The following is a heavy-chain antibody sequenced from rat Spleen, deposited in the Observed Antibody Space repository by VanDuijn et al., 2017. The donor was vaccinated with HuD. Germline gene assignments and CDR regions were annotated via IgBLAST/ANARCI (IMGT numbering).Heavy chain of an antibody. CDR3: TREETLYWYFDF. J-gene: IGHJ1*01. V-gene: IGHV5-31*01. CDR1: GFTFNNYW. D-gene: IGHD3-4*01. Sequence: EVQLVESGGGLVQPGGSLKLSCVASGFTFNNYWMTWIRQAPGKGLEWVASITNAAGKVYYPDSVKGRFTISRDNAKSTLYLQMNSLRSEDTATYYCTREETLYWYFDFWGPGTMVTVSS. CDR2: ITNAAGKV.